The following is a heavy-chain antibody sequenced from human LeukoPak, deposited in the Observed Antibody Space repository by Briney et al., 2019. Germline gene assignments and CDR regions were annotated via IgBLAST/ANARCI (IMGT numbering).Heavy chain of an antibody. CDR3: ARDRTDYGDYNGFYYGMDV. CDR2: ISSSSSYT. J-gene: IGHJ6*02. D-gene: IGHD4-17*01. Sequence: NPGGSLRLSCAASGFTFSDYYMSWIRQAPGKGLEWVSYISSSSSYTNYADSVKGRFTISRDNAKNSLYLQMNSLRAEDTAVYYCARDRTDYGDYNGFYYGMDVWGQGTTVTVSS. CDR1: GFTFSDYY. V-gene: IGHV3-11*05.